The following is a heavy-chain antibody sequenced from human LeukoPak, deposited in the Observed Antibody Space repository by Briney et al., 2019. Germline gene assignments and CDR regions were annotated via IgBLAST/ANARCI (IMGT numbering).Heavy chain of an antibody. V-gene: IGHV3-7*01. CDR1: GFTISRDW. D-gene: IGHD1-1*01. J-gene: IGHJ5*02. CDR2: IKQDGSER. CDR3: ARDGGTDWYDP. Sequence: GGSLRLSCGASGFTISRDWMSWVRPAPGKGLEWVANIKQDGSERTYVDSVKGRFTISRDNAKNSLYLQMNSLRVEDTAMYYCARDGGTDWYDPWGQGTLVTVSS.